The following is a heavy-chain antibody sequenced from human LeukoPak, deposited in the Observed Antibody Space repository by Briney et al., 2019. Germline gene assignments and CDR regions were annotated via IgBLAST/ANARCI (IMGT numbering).Heavy chain of an antibody. CDR2: INSDGINT. CDR1: GFTFSNYW. D-gene: IGHD3-22*01. J-gene: IGHJ5*02. V-gene: IGHV3-74*01. CDR3: ARDLGQYCDTSGNWFDP. Sequence: PGGSLRLSCAASGFTFSNYWMHWVRQAPGKGLVWVSRINSDGINTSYADSVKGRFTISRDNAKNTLNLQMNSLRAEDTAVYYCARDLGQYCDTSGNWFDPWGQGTLVTVSS.